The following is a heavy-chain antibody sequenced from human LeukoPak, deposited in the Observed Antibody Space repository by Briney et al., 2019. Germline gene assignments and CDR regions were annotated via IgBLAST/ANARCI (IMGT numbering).Heavy chain of an antibody. V-gene: IGHV3-23*01. J-gene: IGHJ4*02. CDR3: AKDLIGSGWLNPFDY. CDR2: ISGSGGST. CDR1: GFTVSSNY. D-gene: IGHD6-19*01. Sequence: GGSLRLSCAASGFTVSSNYMSWVRQAPGKELEWVSAISGSGGSTYYADSVKGRFTISRDNSKNTLYLQMNSLRAEDTAVYYCAKDLIGSGWLNPFDYWGQGTLVTVSS.